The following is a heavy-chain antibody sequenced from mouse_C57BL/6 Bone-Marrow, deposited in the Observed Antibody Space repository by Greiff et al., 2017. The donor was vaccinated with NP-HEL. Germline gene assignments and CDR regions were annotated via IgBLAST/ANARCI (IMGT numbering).Heavy chain of an antibody. Sequence: VQGVESGAELVRPGASVTLSCKASGYTFTDYEMHWVKQTPVHGLEWIGAIDPETGGTAYNQKFKGKAILTADNSSSTANMGLRSLTSEDSAVDYCTRELGRGLYYFDYWGQGTTLTVSS. CDR2: IDPETGGT. J-gene: IGHJ2*01. D-gene: IGHD4-1*01. CDR3: TRELGRGLYYFDY. V-gene: IGHV1-15*01. CDR1: GYTFTDYE.